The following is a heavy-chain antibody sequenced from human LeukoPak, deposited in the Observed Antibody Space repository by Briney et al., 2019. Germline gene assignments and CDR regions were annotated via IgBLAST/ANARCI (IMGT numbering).Heavy chain of an antibody. CDR1: GFTFSSYA. Sequence: PGGSLRLSCAASGFTFSSYAMSWVRQAPGKGLEWVSGISGSGGSTYYADSVKGRFTISRDNSKNTLYLQMNSLRAEDTAVYYCAKDGVPNYYGSGSYLDYWGQGTLVTVSS. J-gene: IGHJ4*02. D-gene: IGHD3-10*01. V-gene: IGHV3-23*01. CDR2: ISGSGGST. CDR3: AKDGVPNYYGSGSYLDY.